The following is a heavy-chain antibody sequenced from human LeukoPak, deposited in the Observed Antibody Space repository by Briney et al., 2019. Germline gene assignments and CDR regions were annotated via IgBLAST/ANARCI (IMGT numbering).Heavy chain of an antibody. V-gene: IGHV4-59*01. CDR2: IYYSGST. CDR3: ARIHRYCSGGNCYVNDY. CDR1: GGSISGYY. J-gene: IGHJ4*02. D-gene: IGHD2-15*01. Sequence: PSETLSLTCTVSGGSISGYYWSWIRQPPGKGPEWIGYIYYSGSTKYNPSLKSRVTISVDTSKNQFSLTLSSVTAADTAIYYCARIHRYCSGGNCYVNDYWGQGALVTVSS.